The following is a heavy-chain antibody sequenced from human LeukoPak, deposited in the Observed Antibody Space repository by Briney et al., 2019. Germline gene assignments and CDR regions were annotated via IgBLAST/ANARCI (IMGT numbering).Heavy chain of an antibody. D-gene: IGHD3-22*01. CDR3: ARQFYESRSPHAKYFQQ. Sequence: SETLSLTCSVSGGSISSSSYYWGWIRQAPGRGLEWIANIYYSGSTHYSPSLKSRVTISVDTSKNQFSLKLNSVTAADTAVYYCARQFYESRSPHAKYFQQWGQGTLVTVSS. J-gene: IGHJ1*01. CDR2: IYYSGST. V-gene: IGHV4-39*01. CDR1: GGSISSSSYY.